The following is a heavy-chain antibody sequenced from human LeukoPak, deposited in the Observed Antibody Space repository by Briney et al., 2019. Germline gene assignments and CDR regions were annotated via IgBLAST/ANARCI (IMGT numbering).Heavy chain of an antibody. J-gene: IGHJ4*02. CDR1: GGTFSSYA. V-gene: IGHV1-69*13. CDR2: IIPIFGTA. D-gene: IGHD3-10*01. Sequence: ASVKVSCKASGGTFSSYAISWVRQAPGQGLEWMGGIIPIFGTANYAQKFQGRVTITADESTRTAYMELSSLRSEDTAVYYCARDRGAQLLWFGETTNYYFDYWGQGTLVTVSS. CDR3: ARDRGAQLLWFGETTNYYFDY.